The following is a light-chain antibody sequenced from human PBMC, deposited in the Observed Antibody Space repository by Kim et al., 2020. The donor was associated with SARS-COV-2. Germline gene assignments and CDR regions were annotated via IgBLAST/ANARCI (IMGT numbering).Light chain of an antibody. CDR2: AAS. CDR3: QQSYSTPRT. V-gene: IGKV1-39*01. CDR1: QSISRH. J-gene: IGKJ2*01. Sequence: SATVGDRVTITCRASQSISRHLNWYQQRPGKAPNVLIYAASSLQSGVPLRLSGSGSGTDFTHTMSSLQPEDFATYYCQQSYSTPRTFGQGTKLEIK.